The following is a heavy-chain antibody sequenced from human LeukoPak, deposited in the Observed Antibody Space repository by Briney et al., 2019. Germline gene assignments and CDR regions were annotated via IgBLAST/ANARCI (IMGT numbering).Heavy chain of an antibody. Sequence: SETLSLTCTVSGGSISSYYWSWIRQPPGRGLEWIGYIYYSGSTNYNPSLKSRVTISVDTSKNQFSLKLSSVTAADTAVYYCARASLGSSWYVGRWGQGTLVTVSS. CDR3: ARASLGSSWYVGR. V-gene: IGHV4-59*01. J-gene: IGHJ4*02. CDR1: GGSISSYY. D-gene: IGHD6-13*01. CDR2: IYYSGST.